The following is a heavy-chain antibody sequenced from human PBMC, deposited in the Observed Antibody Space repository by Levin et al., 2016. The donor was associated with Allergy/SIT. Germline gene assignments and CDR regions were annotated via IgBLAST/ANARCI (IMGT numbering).Heavy chain of an antibody. J-gene: IGHJ4*02. CDR2: IGYFGS. CDR3: AKKYSSGWSHFDY. D-gene: IGHD6-19*01. CDR1: GFSFSSFA. V-gene: IGHV3-23*01. Sequence: GESLKISCVASGFSFSSFAMTWVRQAPGKGLEWVSSIGYFGSNYADSVRGRFTISRDDSKDTVYLQMNSLRVEDTAVYYCAKKYSSGWSHFDYWGQGTLVTVSS.